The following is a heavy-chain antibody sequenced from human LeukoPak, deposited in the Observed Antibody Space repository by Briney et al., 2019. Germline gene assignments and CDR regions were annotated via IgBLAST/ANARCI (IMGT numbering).Heavy chain of an antibody. J-gene: IGHJ3*02. V-gene: IGHV1-69*13. Sequence: SVKVSCKASGYTFTSYGISWVRQAPGQGLEWMGGIIPIFGTANYAQKFQGRVTITADESTSTAYMELSSLRSEGTAVYYCARERIVGATSAFDIWGQGTMVTVSS. CDR2: IIPIFGTA. D-gene: IGHD1-26*01. CDR3: ARERIVGATSAFDI. CDR1: GYTFTSYG.